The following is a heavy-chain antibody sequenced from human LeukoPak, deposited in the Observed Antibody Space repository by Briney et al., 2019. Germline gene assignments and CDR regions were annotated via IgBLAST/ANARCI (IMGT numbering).Heavy chain of an antibody. Sequence: GGSLRLSCAASGFTFSNYGRSWVGQAPGKGLEGVADINEDGSEKDYVDSVKGGFTLSRDNANNSLYLQMTSLRAEDTALYYCARGPYALDCWGQGTLVTVSS. D-gene: IGHD4-17*01. V-gene: IGHV3-7*01. CDR1: GFTFSNYG. J-gene: IGHJ4*02. CDR2: INEDGSEK. CDR3: ARGPYALDC.